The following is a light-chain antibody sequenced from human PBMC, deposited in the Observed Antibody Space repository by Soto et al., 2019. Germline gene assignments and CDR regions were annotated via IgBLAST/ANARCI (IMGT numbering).Light chain of an antibody. CDR2: DAS. CDR3: QQYDNLPIT. Sequence: DIQITQSPSSLSSSVSDRFTITCEASQDISNYLNWYQQKPGKAPKLLIYDASNLETGVPSRFSGSGSGTDFTFTISSLQPEDIATYYCQQYDNLPITFGQGTRLEIK. CDR1: QDISNY. V-gene: IGKV1-33*01. J-gene: IGKJ5*01.